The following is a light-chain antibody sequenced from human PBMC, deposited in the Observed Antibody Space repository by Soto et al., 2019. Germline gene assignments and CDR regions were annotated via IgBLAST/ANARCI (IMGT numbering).Light chain of an antibody. CDR2: AAS. CDR3: QQYYSYPPLT. J-gene: IGKJ4*01. V-gene: IGKV1-8*01. CDR1: QGISSY. Sequence: AIRMTQSPSSLSASTGDRVTITCRASQGISSYLAWYQQKPGKAPKLLIYAASTLQSGVPSRFSGSGSGTDFTLTISCLQSEDFATYYCQQYYSYPPLTFGGG.